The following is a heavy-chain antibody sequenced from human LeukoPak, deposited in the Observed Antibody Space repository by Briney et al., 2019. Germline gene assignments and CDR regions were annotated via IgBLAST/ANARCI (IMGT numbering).Heavy chain of an antibody. CDR1: GYSFTSYW. V-gene: IGHV1-8*02. D-gene: IGHD1-14*01. Sequence: GESLKISCKGSGYSFTSYWIGWVRQATGQGLEWMGWMNPNSGNTGYAQKFQGRVTMTRNTSISTAYMELSSLRSEDTAVYYCARVDENPSLDVWGQGTTVTVSS. CDR2: MNPNSGNT. CDR3: ARVDENPSLDV. J-gene: IGHJ6*02.